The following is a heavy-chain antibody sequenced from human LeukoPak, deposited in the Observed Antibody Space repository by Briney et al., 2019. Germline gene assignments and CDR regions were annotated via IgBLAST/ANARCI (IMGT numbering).Heavy chain of an antibody. CDR3: ASKNGDYGDYRLGWFDP. J-gene: IGHJ5*02. V-gene: IGHV4-39*01. D-gene: IGHD4-17*01. CDR1: GGSISSTTYY. CDR2: IYYSGNT. Sequence: SETLSLTCIVSGGSISSTTYYWGWIRQPPGKRLEWIGSIYYSGNTYYNPSLKSRVTISIDTSKNQFSLKLSSVTAADTAVYYCASKNGDYGDYRLGWFDPWGQGTLVTVSS.